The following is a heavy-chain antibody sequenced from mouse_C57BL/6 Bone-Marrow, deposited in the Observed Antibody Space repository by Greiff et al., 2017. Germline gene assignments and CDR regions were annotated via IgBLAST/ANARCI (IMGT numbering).Heavy chain of an antibody. CDR1: GYTFTSYW. V-gene: IGHV1-53*01. J-gene: IGHJ4*01. D-gene: IGHD2-3*01. CDR3: ARSMAPYAMDY. Sequence: VPLQQPGPELVKPGASVKLSCKASGYTFTSYWMHWVKQRPGQGLEWIGNINPSHGGTYYTEQFTSKATLTVDKASSTAYMQLSSLTSEDSAVYYCARSMAPYAMDYWGQGTSVTVSS. CDR2: INPSHGGT.